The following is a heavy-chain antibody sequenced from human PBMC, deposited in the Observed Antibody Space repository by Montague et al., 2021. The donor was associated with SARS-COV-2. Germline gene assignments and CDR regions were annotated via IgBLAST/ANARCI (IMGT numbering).Heavy chain of an antibody. CDR3: ARDPLDYGLWSSESYYNAYYYYYGMDV. Sequence: SLRLSCAASGFTFSSYSMNWVRQAPGKGLEWVSSISSSSSYIYYADSVKGRFTISRDNAKNSLYLQMNSLRAEDTAVYYCARDPLDYGLWSSESYYNAYYYYYGMDVWGQGTTVTVSS. CDR2: ISSSSSYI. D-gene: IGHD3-10*01. CDR1: GFTFSSYS. V-gene: IGHV3-21*01. J-gene: IGHJ6*02.